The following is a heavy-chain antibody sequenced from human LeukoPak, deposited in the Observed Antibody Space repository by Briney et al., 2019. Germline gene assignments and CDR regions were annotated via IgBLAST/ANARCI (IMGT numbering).Heavy chain of an antibody. J-gene: IGHJ4*02. D-gene: IGHD2/OR15-2a*01. CDR3: ATDLLLESVPHRLYYFDY. CDR1: GYTLTELS. CDR2: FDPEDGET. V-gene: IGHV1-24*01. Sequence: VASVKVSCKVSGYTLTELSMHWVRQAPGKGKEWMGGFDPEDGETIYAQKFQGRVRMTEDTSTDTAYMELSSLRSEDTAVYYSATDLLLESVPHRLYYFDYWGQGTLVTVSS.